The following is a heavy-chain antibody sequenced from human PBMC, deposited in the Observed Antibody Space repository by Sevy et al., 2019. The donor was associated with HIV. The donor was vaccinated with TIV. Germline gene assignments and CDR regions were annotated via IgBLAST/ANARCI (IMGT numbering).Heavy chain of an antibody. J-gene: IGHJ6*03. CDR2: IYYSGST. D-gene: IGHD6-13*01. CDR1: GGSISSYY. V-gene: IGHV4-59*01. CDR3: ARGRQQLAHYYYYYMDV. Sequence: SETLSLTCTVSGGSISSYYWSWIRQPPGKGLEWIGYIYYSGSTNYNPCLKSRVTISVDTSKNQFFLKLSSGTAAETAVYYCARGRQQLAHYYYYYMDVWGKGTTVTVSS.